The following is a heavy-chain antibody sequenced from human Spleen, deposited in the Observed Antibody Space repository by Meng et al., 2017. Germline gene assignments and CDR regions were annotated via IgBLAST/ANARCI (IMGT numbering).Heavy chain of an antibody. CDR1: GGSLSGYY. CDR3: ARGPKQQLVRGLVYFHY. J-gene: IGHJ4*02. D-gene: IGHD6-13*01. Sequence: VHLQQWVEGSLKPSATLSLTWAVYGGSLSGYYWSWIRQPPGKGLEWIGEINYRGRTNYNPSLKRRVITSTDTSKNQLSLKLSSVTAADTAVYYCARGPKQQLVRGLVYFHYWGQGTLVTVSS. V-gene: IGHV4-34*01. CDR2: INYRGRT.